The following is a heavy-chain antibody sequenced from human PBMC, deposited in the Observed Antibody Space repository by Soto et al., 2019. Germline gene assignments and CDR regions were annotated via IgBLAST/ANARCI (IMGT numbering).Heavy chain of an antibody. J-gene: IGHJ4*02. CDR2: ISSYNGNT. CDR1: GYTFSSYG. Sequence: QVQLVQSGAEVKKPGASVKVSCKSSGYTFSSYGFSWVRQAPGQGLEWIGWISSYNGNTNYAQRFQGRVTKTTDTSTSTAYMELRSLRSDDTAVYYWARVGHLGYWGQGTLVTVSS. V-gene: IGHV1-18*01. CDR3: ARVGHLGY.